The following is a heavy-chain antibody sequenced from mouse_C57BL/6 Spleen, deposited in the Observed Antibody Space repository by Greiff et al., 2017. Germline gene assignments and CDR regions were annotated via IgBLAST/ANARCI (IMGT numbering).Heavy chain of an antibody. CDR1: GYTFTSYW. Sequence: VQLQQPGAELVRPGSSVKLSCKASGYTFTSYWMHWVKQRPIQGLEWIGNIDPSDSETHYNQKFKDKATLTVDKSSSTAYMQLSSLTSEDSAVYYWAAYYYGSSYQYYFDYWGQGTTLTVSS. CDR2: IDPSDSET. CDR3: AAYYYGSSYQYYFDY. V-gene: IGHV1-52*01. J-gene: IGHJ2*01. D-gene: IGHD1-1*01.